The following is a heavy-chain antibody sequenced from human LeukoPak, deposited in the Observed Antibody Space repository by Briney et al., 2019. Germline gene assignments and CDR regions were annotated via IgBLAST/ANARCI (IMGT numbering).Heavy chain of an antibody. J-gene: IGHJ4*02. CDR2: MNPNSGNT. CDR1: GYTFTSYD. Sequence: ASVKVSCKASGYTFTSYDINWVRQATGQGLEWMGWMNPNSGNTGYAQKFQGRVTITRNTSISTAYMELNSLRAEDTAVYYCAKVDSGWQFDYWGQGTLVTVSS. V-gene: IGHV1-8*03. CDR3: AKVDSGWQFDY. D-gene: IGHD6-19*01.